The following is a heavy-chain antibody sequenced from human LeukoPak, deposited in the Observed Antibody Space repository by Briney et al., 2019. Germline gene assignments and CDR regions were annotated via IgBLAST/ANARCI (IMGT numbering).Heavy chain of an antibody. CDR2: INPNSGGT. J-gene: IGHJ5*02. V-gene: IGHV1-2*02. D-gene: IGHD3-22*01. Sequence: ASVKVSFKASGYTFTGYYMHWVRQAPGQGLEWMGWINPNSGGTNYAQKFQGRVTMTRDTSISTAYMELSRLRSDDTAVYYCARDQGLSGYPHSWFDPWGQGTLVTVSS. CDR1: GYTFTGYY. CDR3: ARDQGLSGYPHSWFDP.